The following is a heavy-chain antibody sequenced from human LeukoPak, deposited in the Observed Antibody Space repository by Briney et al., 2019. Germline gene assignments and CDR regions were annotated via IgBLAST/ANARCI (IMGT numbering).Heavy chain of an antibody. D-gene: IGHD3-3*01. J-gene: IGHJ4*02. V-gene: IGHV1-18*01. CDR2: ISAYNGNT. CDR3: ARDTRLLRFLEPFDY. CDR1: GYTFTSYG. Sequence: GASVKVSCKASGYTFTSYGISWVRQAPGQGLEWMGWISAYNGNTNYAQKLQGRVTMTTDTSTSTAYMELRSLRSGDTAVYYCARDTRLLRFLEPFDYWGQGTLVTVSS.